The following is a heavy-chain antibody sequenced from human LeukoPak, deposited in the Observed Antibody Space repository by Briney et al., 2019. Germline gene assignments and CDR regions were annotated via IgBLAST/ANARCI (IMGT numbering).Heavy chain of an antibody. J-gene: IGHJ4*02. CDR1: GGSISSGGYY. CDR3: ARGLTGSSWYGTDY. Sequence: PSETLSLTCTVSGGSISSGGYYWSWIRQPPGKGLEWIGEINHSGSTNYNPSLKSRVTISVDTSKNQFSLKLSSVTAADTAVYYCARGLTGSSWYGTDYWGQGTLVTVSS. CDR2: INHSGST. V-gene: IGHV4-39*07. D-gene: IGHD6-13*01.